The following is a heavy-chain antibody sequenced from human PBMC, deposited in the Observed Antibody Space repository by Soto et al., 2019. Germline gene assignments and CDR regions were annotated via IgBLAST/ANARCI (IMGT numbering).Heavy chain of an antibody. D-gene: IGHD2-21*02. V-gene: IGHV4-34*01. CDR2: INHSGST. J-gene: IGHJ6*02. CDR3: ARIIVVVTATRRAYYYGMDV. CDR1: SGTFSGYY. Sequence: SETLAITCAVYSGTFSGYYWSWIRQPPGKGLQWIGEINHSGSTNYNPSLKSRVTISVDTSKNQFSLKLSSVTAADTAVYYCARIIVVVTATRRAYYYGMDVWGQGTTVTVSS.